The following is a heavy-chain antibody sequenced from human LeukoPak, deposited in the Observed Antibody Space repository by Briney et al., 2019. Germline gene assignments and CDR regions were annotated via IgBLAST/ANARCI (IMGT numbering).Heavy chain of an antibody. CDR2: VDPEDGET. V-gene: IGHV1-69-2*01. Sequence: GASVKISCKVSGYTFTDYYIHWVQQAPGKGLEWMGLVDPEDGETIYAEKFQGRVTITADTSTDTAYMELSSLRSEDTAVYYCATGPLAGAFDIWGQGTMVTVSS. J-gene: IGHJ3*02. CDR3: ATGPLAGAFDI. CDR1: GYTFTDYY.